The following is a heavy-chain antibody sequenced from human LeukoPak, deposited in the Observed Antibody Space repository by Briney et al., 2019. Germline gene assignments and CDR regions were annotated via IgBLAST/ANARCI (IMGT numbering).Heavy chain of an antibody. CDR2: IYYSGST. CDR1: GDSITNSNYY. V-gene: IGHV4-39*07. CDR3: ARAPYYDSSGYPGFFDY. J-gene: IGHJ4*02. Sequence: PSETLSLTCTVSGDSITNSNYYWGWIRQPPGKGLEWIGSIYYSGSTYHNPSLKSRVTISVDTSKNQFSLKLSSVTAADTAVYYCARAPYYDSSGYPGFFDYWGQGTLVPVSS. D-gene: IGHD3-22*01.